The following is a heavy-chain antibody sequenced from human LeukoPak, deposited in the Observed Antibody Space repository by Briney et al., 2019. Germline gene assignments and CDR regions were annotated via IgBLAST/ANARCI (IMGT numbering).Heavy chain of an antibody. D-gene: IGHD3-9*01. Sequence: GESLKISCKGSGYSFTSYRIGWVRQMPGKGLEWMGIIYPGDSDTRYSPSFQGQVTISADKSISTAYLQWSSLKASDTAMYYCARHYDILTGYYDNWFDPWGQGTLVTVSS. CDR2: IYPGDSDT. J-gene: IGHJ5*02. CDR1: GYSFTSYR. V-gene: IGHV5-51*01. CDR3: ARHYDILTGYYDNWFDP.